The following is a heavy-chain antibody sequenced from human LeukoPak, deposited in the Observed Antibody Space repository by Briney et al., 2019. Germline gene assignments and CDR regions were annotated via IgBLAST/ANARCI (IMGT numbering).Heavy chain of an antibody. D-gene: IGHD3-9*01. J-gene: IGHJ5*02. CDR3: ARGHNYDILTGFP. CDR1: GYTFTSYD. CDR2: MNPNSGNT. V-gene: IGHV1-8*01. Sequence: VASVKVSCKASGYTFTSYDINWVRQATGQGLEWMGWMNPNSGNTGYAQKFQGRVTMTRNTSISTAYMELSSLRSEDTAVYYCARGHNYDILTGFPWGQGTLVTVSS.